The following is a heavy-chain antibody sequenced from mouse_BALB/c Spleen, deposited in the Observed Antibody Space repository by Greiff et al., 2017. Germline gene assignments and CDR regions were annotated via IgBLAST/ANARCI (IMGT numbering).Heavy chain of an antibody. Sequence: EVKLQESGTVLARPGASVKMSCKASGYSFTSYWMHWVKQRPGQGLEWIGAIYPGNSDTSYNQKFKGKAKLTAVTSASTAYMELSSLTNEDSAVYYCTPTVVAPYWYFDVWGAGTTVTVSS. V-gene: IGHV1-5*01. D-gene: IGHD1-1*01. CDR1: GYSFTSYW. CDR3: TPTVVAPYWYFDV. J-gene: IGHJ1*01. CDR2: IYPGNSDT.